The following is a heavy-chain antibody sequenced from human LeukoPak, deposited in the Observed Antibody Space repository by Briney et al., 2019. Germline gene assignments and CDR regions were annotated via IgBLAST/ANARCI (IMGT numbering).Heavy chain of an antibody. CDR1: GGSFSGYY. CDR3: ARTYGSGSYYRY. V-gene: IGHV4-34*01. D-gene: IGHD3-10*01. J-gene: IGHJ4*02. Sequence: SETLSLTCAVYGGSFSGYYWSWIRQPPGKGLEWIGEINHSGSTNYNPSLKSRVTISVDTSKNQFSLKLSSVTAADTAVYYCARTYGSGSYYRYWGQGTLVTVSS. CDR2: INHSGST.